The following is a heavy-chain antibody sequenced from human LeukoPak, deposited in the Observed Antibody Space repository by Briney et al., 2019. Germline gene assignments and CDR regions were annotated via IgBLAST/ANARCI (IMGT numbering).Heavy chain of an antibody. J-gene: IGHJ4*02. Sequence: GGSLRLSCAASGFTFDDYAMHWVRQAPGKGLEWVSGISWNSGSIGYADSVKGRFTISRDNAKNSLYLQMNSLRAEDTALYYCAKGSGWQGTHWGQGTLVTVSS. CDR3: AKGSGWQGTH. CDR2: ISWNSGSI. CDR1: GFTFDDYA. V-gene: IGHV3-9*01. D-gene: IGHD6-19*01.